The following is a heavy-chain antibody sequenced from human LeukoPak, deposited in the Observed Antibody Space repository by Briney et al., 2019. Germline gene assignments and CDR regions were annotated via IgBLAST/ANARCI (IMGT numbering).Heavy chain of an antibody. CDR1: GYSFTSYW. CDR2: IDPSDSYT. D-gene: IGHD6-13*01. Sequence: GESLKISCKGSGYSFTSYWISWVRQMPGKGLEWMGRIDPSDSYTNYSPSFQGHVTISADKSISTAYLQWSSLKASGTAMYYCARHPRLYSSSWEYYYYGMDVWGKGTTVTVSS. CDR3: ARHPRLYSSSWEYYYYGMDV. V-gene: IGHV5-10-1*01. J-gene: IGHJ6*04.